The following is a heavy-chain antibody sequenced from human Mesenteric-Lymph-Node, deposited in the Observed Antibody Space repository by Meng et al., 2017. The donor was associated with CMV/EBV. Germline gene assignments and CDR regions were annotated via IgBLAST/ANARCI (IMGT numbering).Heavy chain of an antibody. CDR1: GFTFSGYA. J-gene: IGHJ4*02. V-gene: IGHV3-21*01. Sequence: GESLKISCAASGFTFSGYALNWVRQAPGRGLEWVSSISSRSTKIYYADSVKGRFTVSRDDAKNSLSLQMNSLRAEDTAVYYCAKDGGSSWYGANDHWGQGTLVTVSS. CDR2: ISSRSTKI. D-gene: IGHD6-13*01. CDR3: AKDGGSSWYGANDH.